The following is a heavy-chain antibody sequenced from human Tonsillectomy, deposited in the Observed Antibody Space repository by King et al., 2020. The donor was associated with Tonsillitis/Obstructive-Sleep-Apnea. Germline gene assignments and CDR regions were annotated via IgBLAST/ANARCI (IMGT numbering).Heavy chain of an antibody. Sequence: VQLQQWGAGLLKPSETLSLTCAVYGGSFSGYYWSWIRQPPGKGLEWIGEINHSGSTNYNPSLKSRVTISVDTSKNQFSLKLSSVTAADTAVYYCARRYGSGSYYRVAYFDYWGQGTLVTVSS. CDR2: INHSGST. CDR1: GGSFSGYY. CDR3: ARRYGSGSYYRVAYFDY. D-gene: IGHD3-10*01. J-gene: IGHJ4*02. V-gene: IGHV4-34*01.